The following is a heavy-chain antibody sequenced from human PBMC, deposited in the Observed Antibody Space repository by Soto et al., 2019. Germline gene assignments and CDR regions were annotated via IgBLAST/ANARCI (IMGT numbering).Heavy chain of an antibody. CDR1: GFAFDVHS. Sequence: GGSLRLSCEASGFAFDVHSMNWVRQVPGRGLEWVASITSHSVYIGYADSARGRFTISRANAKKSVYLQLSGLRDDDRAVYYFARVVSYGESGHYIRLVFDYWGQGALVTASS. J-gene: IGHJ4*02. CDR2: ITSHSVYI. D-gene: IGHD3-3*01. V-gene: IGHV3-21*01. CDR3: ARVVSYGESGHYIRLVFDY.